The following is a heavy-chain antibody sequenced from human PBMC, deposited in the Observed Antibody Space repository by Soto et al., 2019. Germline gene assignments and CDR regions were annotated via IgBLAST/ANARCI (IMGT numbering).Heavy chain of an antibody. CDR2: ISFDESNE. Sequence: QVQLVESGGGVVQPGRSLRLSCEASGFTFRNYAMHWVRQAPGKGLEWVALISFDESNEYYADSVKGRFTISRVNSKNTLYLLITSLRAEDTAVYYCARGLYSYDYLYRYGVDVWGQGTTVTVSS. CDR3: ARGLYSYDYLYRYGVDV. V-gene: IGHV3-30-3*01. CDR1: GFTFRNYA. J-gene: IGHJ6*02. D-gene: IGHD5-18*01.